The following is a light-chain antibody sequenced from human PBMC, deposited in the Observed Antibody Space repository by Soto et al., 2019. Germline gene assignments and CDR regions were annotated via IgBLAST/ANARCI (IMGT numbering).Light chain of an antibody. V-gene: IGKV3-20*01. J-gene: IGKJ1*01. CDR3: QQYCSSPRT. CDR1: QSVSSNF. Sequence: EIVLTQSPGTLSLSPGDRATLSCRASQSVSSNFLAWYQQKPGQAPRLLIYGASIRATGIPDRFSGSGSGTDFTLTIRRLEAEDFAMYFCQQYCSSPRTFGQGTKVEIK. CDR2: GAS.